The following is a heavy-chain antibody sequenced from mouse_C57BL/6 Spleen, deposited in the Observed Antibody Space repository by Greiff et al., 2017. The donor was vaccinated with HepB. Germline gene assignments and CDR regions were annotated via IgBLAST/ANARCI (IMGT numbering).Heavy chain of an antibody. J-gene: IGHJ1*03. CDR2: ISDGGSYT. CDR3: ARDPLLLRPKGGYFDV. Sequence: EVQRVESGGGLVKPGGSLKLSCAASGFTFSSYAMSWVRQTPEKRLEWVATISDGGSYTYYPDNVKGRFTISRDNAKNNLYLQMSHLKSEDTAMYYCARDPLLLRPKGGYFDVWGTGTTVTVSS. CDR1: GFTFSSYA. V-gene: IGHV5-4*01. D-gene: IGHD1-1*01.